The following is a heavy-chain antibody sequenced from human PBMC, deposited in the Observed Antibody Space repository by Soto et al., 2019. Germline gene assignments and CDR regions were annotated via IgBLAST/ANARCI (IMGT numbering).Heavy chain of an antibody. CDR3: ARGGYYYNRGCYVRDAFDI. Sequence: SLMLSCKSSGYTFSNYGFSWVRHAPGQGLEWMGRIIPILGIANYAQKFQGRVTITADKSTSTAYMELSSLRSEDTAVYYCARGGYYYNRGCYVRDAFDISSQGT. CDR2: IIPILGIA. J-gene: IGHJ3*02. D-gene: IGHD3-22*01. CDR1: GYTFSNYG. V-gene: IGHV1-69*04.